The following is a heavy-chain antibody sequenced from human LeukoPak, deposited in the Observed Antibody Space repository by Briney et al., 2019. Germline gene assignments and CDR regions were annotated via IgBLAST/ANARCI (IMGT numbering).Heavy chain of an antibody. J-gene: IGHJ4*02. D-gene: IGHD2-8*01. CDR3: ARDRKGVMDY. CDR2: ISSSALNV. Sequence: PGGSLRLSCATSGFTFSDYWMNWVRQAPGKGLEWVSSISSSALNVYYADSVKGRFTISRDNAKNSLYLQMNSLRAEDTAAYYCARDRKGVMDYWGQGTLVTVSS. CDR1: GFTFSDYW. V-gene: IGHV3-69-1*02.